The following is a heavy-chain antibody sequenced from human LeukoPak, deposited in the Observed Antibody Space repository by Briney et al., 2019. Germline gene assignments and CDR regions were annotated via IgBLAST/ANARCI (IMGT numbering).Heavy chain of an antibody. CDR1: GGSISSYY. J-gene: IGHJ4*02. Sequence: SETLSLTCTVSGGSISSYYWSWIRQPPGKGLEWIGYIYYSGSTNYNPSLTSRVTISVDTSKNQFSLKLSSVTAADTAVYYCARESYYDSSGYYYFDYWGQGTLVTVSS. CDR3: ARESYYDSSGYYYFDY. V-gene: IGHV4-59*01. D-gene: IGHD3-22*01. CDR2: IYYSGST.